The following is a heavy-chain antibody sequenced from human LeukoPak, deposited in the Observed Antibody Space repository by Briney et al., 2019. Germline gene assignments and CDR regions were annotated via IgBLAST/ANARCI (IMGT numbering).Heavy chain of an antibody. Sequence: ASVKVSCKASGYTFTSYDINWVRQATGQGLEWMGWMNPNSGNTGYAQKFQGRVTMTRNTSISTAYMELSRLRSEDTAVYYCAREGYYYDSSGYSGTYYYYGMDVWGQGTTVTVSS. CDR1: GYTFTSYD. CDR2: MNPNSGNT. CDR3: AREGYYYDSSGYSGTYYYYGMDV. V-gene: IGHV1-8*01. D-gene: IGHD3-22*01. J-gene: IGHJ6*02.